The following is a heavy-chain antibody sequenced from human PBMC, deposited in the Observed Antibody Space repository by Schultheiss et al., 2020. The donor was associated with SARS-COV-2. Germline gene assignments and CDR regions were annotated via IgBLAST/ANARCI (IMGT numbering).Heavy chain of an antibody. J-gene: IGHJ3*02. D-gene: IGHD6-13*01. Sequence: GESLKISCAASGFTFSSYWMHWVRQAPGKGLEWVSAISGSGGSTYYADSVKGRFTISRDNSKNTLYLQMNSLRAEDTAVYYCARPPSSRDAFDIWGQGTMVTVSS. CDR1: GFTFSSYW. CDR2: ISGSGGST. CDR3: ARPPSSRDAFDI. V-gene: IGHV3-23*01.